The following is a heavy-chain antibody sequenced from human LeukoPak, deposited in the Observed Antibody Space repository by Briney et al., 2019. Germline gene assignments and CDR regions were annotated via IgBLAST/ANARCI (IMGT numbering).Heavy chain of an antibody. V-gene: IGHV3-23*01. D-gene: IGHD6-13*01. CDR1: GFTFSSFA. J-gene: IGHJ4*02. Sequence: GGSLRLSCAASGFTFSSFAMNWVRQAPGKGLEWVSGISGSGGSTYYADSVKGRFTISRDNSRNTVYLQMNSLRAEDTAVYYCAKEWVAAAELPFDYWGQGTLVTVSS. CDR2: ISGSGGST. CDR3: AKEWVAAAELPFDY.